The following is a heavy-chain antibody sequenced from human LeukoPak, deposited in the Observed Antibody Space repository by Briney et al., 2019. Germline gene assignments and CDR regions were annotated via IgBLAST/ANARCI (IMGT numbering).Heavy chain of an antibody. V-gene: IGHV4-34*01. CDR3: ARGPLDDY. D-gene: IGHD3-3*01. Sequence: SETLSLTCAVYGGSFSGYYWSWIRQPPGRGLEWIGEINHSGSTNYNPSLKSRVTISVDTSKNQFSLKLSSVTAADTAVYYCARGPLDDYWGQGTLVTVSS. J-gene: IGHJ4*02. CDR2: INHSGST. CDR1: GGSFSGYY.